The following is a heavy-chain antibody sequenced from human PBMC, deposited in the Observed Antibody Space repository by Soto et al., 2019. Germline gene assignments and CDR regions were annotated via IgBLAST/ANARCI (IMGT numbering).Heavy chain of an antibody. CDR3: AKGLATGTTGWFDP. Sequence: QVPLVESGGGVVQPGRSLRLSCAASGFTFSSYGMHWVRQAPGKGLEWVAVISYDGSNKYYADSVKGRFTISRDNSKNTLYLQMNSLRAEDTAVYYCAKGLATGTTGWFDPWGQGTLVTVSS. CDR1: GFTFSSYG. J-gene: IGHJ5*02. V-gene: IGHV3-30*18. CDR2: ISYDGSNK. D-gene: IGHD1-7*01.